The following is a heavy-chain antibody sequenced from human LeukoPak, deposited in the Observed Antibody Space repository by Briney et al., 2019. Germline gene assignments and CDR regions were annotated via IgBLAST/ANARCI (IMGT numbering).Heavy chain of an antibody. J-gene: IGHJ4*02. D-gene: IGHD2-15*01. CDR3: ARVGGYCNSGYCYQYFDY. V-gene: IGHV4-4*07. Sequence: SETLSLTCTVSGGSISTYYWSWIRQPAGQGLEWIGRIYSSGSTNYNPSLRSRVTLSVDTSKNQFSLKVNSVTAADTAVYYCARVGGYCNSGYCYQYFDYWGQGTQVSVSS. CDR1: GGSISTYY. CDR2: IYSSGST.